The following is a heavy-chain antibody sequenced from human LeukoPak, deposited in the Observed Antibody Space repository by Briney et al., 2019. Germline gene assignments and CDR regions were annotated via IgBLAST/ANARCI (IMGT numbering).Heavy chain of an antibody. CDR2: IYPRDGST. V-gene: IGHV1-46*01. Sequence: AASVKVSCKASGYTLTSNHIHWVRQAPGQGLEWMGMIYPRDGSTSYAQKFQGRVTVTRDTSTSTVHMELSGLRSEDTAVYYCARDQEGFDYWGQGTLVTVSS. CDR3: ARDQEGFDY. CDR1: GYTLTSNH. J-gene: IGHJ4*02.